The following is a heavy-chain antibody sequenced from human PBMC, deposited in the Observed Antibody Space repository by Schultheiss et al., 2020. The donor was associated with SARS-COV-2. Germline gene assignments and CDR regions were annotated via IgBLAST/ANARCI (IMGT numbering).Heavy chain of an antibody. CDR1: GGSFSGYY. D-gene: IGHD3-3*01. V-gene: IGHV4-34*01. CDR2: INHSGST. CDR3: ARAGIFGVVIGVDY. Sequence: SQTLSLTCAVYGGSFSGYYWSWIRQPPGKGLEWIGEINHSGSTNYNPSLKSRVTISVDTSKNQFSLKLSSVTAADTAVYYCARAGIFGVVIGVDYWGQGTLVTVSS. J-gene: IGHJ4*02.